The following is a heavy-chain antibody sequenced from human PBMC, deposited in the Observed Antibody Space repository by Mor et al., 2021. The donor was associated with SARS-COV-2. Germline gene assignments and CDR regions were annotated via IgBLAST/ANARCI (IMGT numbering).Heavy chain of an antibody. D-gene: IGHD5-18*01. CDR3: ARDQDGYSYVKVFDY. Sequence: SSSTIYYADSVKGRFTISRDNAKNSLYLQMNSLRAEDTVVYYCARDQDGYSYVKVFDYWGQGTLVTVSS. CDR2: SSSTI. J-gene: IGHJ4*02. V-gene: IGHV3-48*01.